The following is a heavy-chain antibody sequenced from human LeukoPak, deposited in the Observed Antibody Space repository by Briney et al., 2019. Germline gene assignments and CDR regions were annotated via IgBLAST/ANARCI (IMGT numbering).Heavy chain of an antibody. CDR2: ISTSRSYI. CDR3: AELGITMIGGV. D-gene: IGHD3-10*02. J-gene: IGHJ6*04. Sequence: GGSLRLSCAASGFTFSSYSMNWVRQAPGKGLEWVSSISTSRSYIYYADSVKGRFTISRDNAKNSLYLQMNSLRAEDTAVYYCAELGITMIGGVWGKGTTVTISS. V-gene: IGHV3-21*01. CDR1: GFTFSSYS.